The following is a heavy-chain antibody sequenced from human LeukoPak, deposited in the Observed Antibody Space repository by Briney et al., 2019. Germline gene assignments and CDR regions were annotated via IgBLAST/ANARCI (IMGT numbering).Heavy chain of an antibody. CDR1: GYTCTDYY. Sequence: PSVRVSCKTSGYTCTDYYMQWMRKVPVQGLEWMGRINLRSGGTNYAQKFQGSVTVTSDTSISTVYMELSRLKSDDTAVYYCRLVTTGDYWGQGTLVTVSS. V-gene: IGHV1-2*06. CDR2: INLRSGGT. D-gene: IGHD3-9*01. CDR3: RLVTTGDY. J-gene: IGHJ4*02.